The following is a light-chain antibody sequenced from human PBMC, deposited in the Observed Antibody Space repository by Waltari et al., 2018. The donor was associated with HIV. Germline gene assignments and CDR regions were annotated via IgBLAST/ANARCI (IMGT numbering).Light chain of an antibody. CDR1: SGSVTSSYY. J-gene: IGLJ3*02. V-gene: IGLV8-61*01. Sequence: QTVVTQEPSFSVSPGGTVTLTCGLSSGSVTSSYYPSWNQPTPGQAPRTLITNTNTRSSGVPDRFSGSILGNRAALTITGAQADDESAYYCLLYMGSGVWVFGGGTKLTVL. CDR3: LLYMGSGVWV. CDR2: NTN.